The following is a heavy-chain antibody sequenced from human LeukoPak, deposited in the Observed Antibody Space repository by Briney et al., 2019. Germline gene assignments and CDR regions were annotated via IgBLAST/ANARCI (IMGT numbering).Heavy chain of an antibody. CDR3: ARGLYCTNGVCFGWFDP. CDR1: GFTFKTHA. V-gene: IGHV3-30*04. CDR2: ISYDGSNK. Sequence: GGSLRLSCAASGFTFKTHAMSWVRQAPGKGLEWVAVISYDGSNKYYADSVKGRFTISRDNSKNTLYLQMNSLRAEDTAVYYCARGLYCTNGVCFGWFDPWGQGTLVTVSS. D-gene: IGHD2-8*01. J-gene: IGHJ5*02.